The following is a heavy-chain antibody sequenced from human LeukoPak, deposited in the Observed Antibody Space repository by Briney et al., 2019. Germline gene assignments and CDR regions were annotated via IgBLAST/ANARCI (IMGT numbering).Heavy chain of an antibody. D-gene: IGHD3-9*01. V-gene: IGHV3-48*01. CDR3: ARDLLLRYFDWLEWGAYYYYGMDV. CDR1: GFTFSSYS. J-gene: IGHJ6*02. Sequence: PGGSLRLSCAASGFTFSSYSMNWVRQAPGKGLEWVSYISSSSSTIYYADSVKGRFTISRDNAKNSLYLQMNSLRAEDTAVYYCARDLLLRYFDWLEWGAYYYYGMDVWGQGTTVTVPS. CDR2: ISSSSSTI.